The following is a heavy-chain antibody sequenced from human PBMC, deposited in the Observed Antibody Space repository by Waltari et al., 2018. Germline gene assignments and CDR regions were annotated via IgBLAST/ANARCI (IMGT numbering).Heavy chain of an antibody. J-gene: IGHJ6*03. D-gene: IGHD3-22*01. CDR2: IILLLNMA. CDR1: GVAFGNSS. Sequence: QVQLMQSGAEVKKPGSSVKVSCKAAGVAFGNSSISWVRHATGQGLEWMGGIILLLNMATYSQNFQGRVTVTADTSTSTAYMELGSLRSEDTAVYYCARVIITPDYHYYYMDVWGKGTTVTVSS. CDR3: ARVIITPDYHYYYMDV. V-gene: IGHV1-69*10.